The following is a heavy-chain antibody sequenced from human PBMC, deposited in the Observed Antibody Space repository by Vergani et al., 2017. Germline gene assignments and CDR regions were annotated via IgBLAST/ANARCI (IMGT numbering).Heavy chain of an antibody. CDR1: GFTFDDYT. CDR3: AKDISVGHEYYYYDYGMDG. D-gene: IGHD5/OR15-5a*01. J-gene: IGHJ6*04. CDR2: ISLDGGST. V-gene: IGHV3-43*01. Sequence: EVQLVESGGVVVQPGGSLRLSCAASGFTFDDYTMHWVRQAPGNGLEWVSLISLDGGSTYYADSVKGRFTISRDNSKNSLYLQMNSLRTEDPALYYCAKDISVGHEYYYYDYGMDGWGEGTTVTVSS.